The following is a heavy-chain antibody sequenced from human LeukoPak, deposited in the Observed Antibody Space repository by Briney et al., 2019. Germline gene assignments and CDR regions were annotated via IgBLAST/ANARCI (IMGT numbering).Heavy chain of an antibody. CDR3: ARALGATKPHDAFDI. D-gene: IGHD1-26*01. V-gene: IGHV4-61*01. J-gene: IGHJ3*02. Sequence: SETLSLTCTVSGYSISSGYYWGWIRQPPGKGLEWIGYIYYSGSTNYNPSLKSRVTISVDTSKNQFSLKLSSVTAADTAVYYCARALGATKPHDAFDIWGQGTMVTVSS. CDR1: GYSISSGYY. CDR2: IYYSGST.